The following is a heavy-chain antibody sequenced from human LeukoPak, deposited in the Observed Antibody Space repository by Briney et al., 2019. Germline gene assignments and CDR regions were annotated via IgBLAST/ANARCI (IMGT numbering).Heavy chain of an antibody. J-gene: IGHJ4*02. Sequence: GGSLRLSCEASGLSLSNYPMHWVRQAPGKGLEWITLITYDGAFDGGKTYYADSVKGRFTVSRDKSKNTLFLQMNSLRPEDTAAYRCASSADSCYSGWCSDHWGQGALVTVPS. D-gene: IGHD2-15*01. CDR1: GLSLSNYP. CDR2: ITYDGAFDGGKT. CDR3: ASSADSCYSGWCSDH. V-gene: IGHV3-30*01.